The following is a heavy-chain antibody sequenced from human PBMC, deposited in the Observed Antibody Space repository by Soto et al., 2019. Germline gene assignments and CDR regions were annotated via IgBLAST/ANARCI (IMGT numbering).Heavy chain of an antibody. Sequence: SSETLSLTCTVSGGSISRSSYYWGWIRQPPGKGLEWIGSIYYSGSTYYNPSLKSRVTISVDTSKNQFSLKLSSVTAADTAVYYCASYQSGYYDFWSGYSRDKFADPWGQGTLVTVSS. CDR2: IYYSGST. D-gene: IGHD3-3*01. CDR3: ASYQSGYYDFWSGYSRDKFADP. V-gene: IGHV4-39*01. J-gene: IGHJ5*02. CDR1: GGSISRSSYY.